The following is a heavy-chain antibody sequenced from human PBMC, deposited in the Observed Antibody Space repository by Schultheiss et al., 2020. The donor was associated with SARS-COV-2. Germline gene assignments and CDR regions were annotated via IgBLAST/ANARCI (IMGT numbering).Heavy chain of an antibody. CDR2: LSGSGGST. CDR3: AKGLAFGYGYDSYTMDV. J-gene: IGHJ6*02. V-gene: IGHV3-23*01. Sequence: GGSLRLSCAASGFTFSSYSMNWVRQAPGRRLEWISALSGSGGSTYYSNSAKGRFTISRDNSKNTLFLQMNSVRADDTAIYFCAKGLAFGYGYDSYTMDVWGQGTPVTVSS. D-gene: IGHD3-16*01. CDR1: GFTFSSYS.